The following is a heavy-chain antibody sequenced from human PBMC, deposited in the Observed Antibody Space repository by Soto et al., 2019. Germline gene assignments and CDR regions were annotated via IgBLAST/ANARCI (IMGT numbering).Heavy chain of an antibody. CDR2: IIPILDIP. CDR3: ASQFAGRRVLGTSPPGGDNYGCDV. CDR1: GGTFSRYT. D-gene: IGHD3-16*01. J-gene: IGHJ6*02. V-gene: IGHV1-69*02. Sequence: QVQLVQSGAEVKKPGSSVKVSCKASGGTFSRYTFTWVRQAPGQGPEWMGRIIPILDIPNYAQNFQRRGTITAGKYTSTTYMELGGMSCDDTAVYYAASQFAGRRVLGTSPPGGDNYGCDVLGQGTTVTGS.